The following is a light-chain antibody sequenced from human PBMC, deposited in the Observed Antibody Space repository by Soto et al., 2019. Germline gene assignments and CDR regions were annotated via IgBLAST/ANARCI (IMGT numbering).Light chain of an antibody. Sequence: QSVLTQPPSASGSPGQSVTISCTGTSSDVGGYNFVSWYQQLPGKAPKLMIYEVSKRPSGVPDRFSGSKSGNTAALTVSGIQAEDEADYYCSSYAGTNRRYVFGSGTKVTVL. J-gene: IGLJ1*01. CDR2: EVS. CDR1: SSDVGGYNF. CDR3: SSYAGTNRRYV. V-gene: IGLV2-8*01.